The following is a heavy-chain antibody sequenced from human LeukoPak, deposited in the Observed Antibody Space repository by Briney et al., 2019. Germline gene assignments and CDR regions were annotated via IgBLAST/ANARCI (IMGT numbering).Heavy chain of an antibody. D-gene: IGHD3-22*01. Sequence: HPGGSLRLSCAASGFTFSSYAMSWVRQAPGKGLEWVSAISGSGGSTYYADSVKGRFTISRDNSKNTLYLQMNSLRAEDTAVYYCAKASGGKYYDSSGSDVLRPPIEYWGQGTLVTVSS. CDR1: GFTFSSYA. V-gene: IGHV3-23*01. CDR3: AKASGGKYYDSSGSDVLRPPIEY. J-gene: IGHJ4*02. CDR2: ISGSGGST.